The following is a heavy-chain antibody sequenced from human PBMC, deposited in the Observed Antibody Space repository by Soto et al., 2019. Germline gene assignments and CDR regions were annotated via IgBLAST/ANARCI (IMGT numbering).Heavy chain of an antibody. D-gene: IGHD6-13*01. V-gene: IGHV4-4*07. CDR2: IYTSGST. CDR1: GGSISSYY. CDR3: AREGYSSSWYRVDYYYYGMDV. Sequence: SETLSLTCTVSGGSISSYYWSWIRQPAGKGLEWIGRIYTSGSTNYNPSLKSRVTMSVDTSKNQFSLKLSSVTAADTAVYYCAREGYSSSWYRVDYYYYGMDVWGQGTTVTVS. J-gene: IGHJ6*02.